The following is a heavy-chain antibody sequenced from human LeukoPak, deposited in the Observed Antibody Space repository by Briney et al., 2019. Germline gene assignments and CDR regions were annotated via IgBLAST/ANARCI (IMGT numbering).Heavy chain of an antibody. Sequence: SVKVSCKASGGSFNSYAINWVRQAPGQGLEWMGGIIPIFGTANYAQKFQGRVTITADESTSTAYMELSSLRSEDTAVYYCARARSSSGWPFDYWGQGTLVTVSS. J-gene: IGHJ4*02. CDR1: GGSFNSYA. D-gene: IGHD6-19*01. V-gene: IGHV1-69*13. CDR2: IIPIFGTA. CDR3: ARARSSSGWPFDY.